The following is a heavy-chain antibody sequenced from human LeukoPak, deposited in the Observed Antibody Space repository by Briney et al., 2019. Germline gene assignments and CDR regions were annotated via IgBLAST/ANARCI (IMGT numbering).Heavy chain of an antibody. V-gene: IGHV3-7*01. CDR2: MKEDGSEK. CDR3: ARSGSDFDY. J-gene: IGHJ4*02. Sequence: GGSLRLSCAASGFSFRTDWMSWVRQAPGKGLEWVANMKEDGSEKNYVDSVKGRFTISRDNAKNSPYLQMNSLRAEDTAVYYCARSGSDFDYWGQGTLVTVSS. D-gene: IGHD3-10*01. CDR1: GFSFRTDW.